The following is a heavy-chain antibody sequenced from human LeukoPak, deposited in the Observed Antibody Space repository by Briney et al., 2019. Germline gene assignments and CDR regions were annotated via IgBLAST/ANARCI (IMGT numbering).Heavy chain of an antibody. CDR1: GFNFYTYA. CDR2: IGGSGGNT. V-gene: IGHV3-23*01. Sequence: GGSLRLPCAASGFNFYTYAMNWVRQAPGKGLEWVAFIGGSGGNTYYADSVKGRFSISRDNSKNTLYLQMNSLRAEDTAVYYCAKDRKAYNSGFDTWGQGTLVTVSS. D-gene: IGHD3-22*01. CDR3: AKDRKAYNSGFDT. J-gene: IGHJ4*02.